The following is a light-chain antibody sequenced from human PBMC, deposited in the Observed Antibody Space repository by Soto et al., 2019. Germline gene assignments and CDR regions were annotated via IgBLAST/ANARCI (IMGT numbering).Light chain of an antibody. CDR2: RNN. CDR3: ATWDDSLNGHWV. Sequence: QSVLTQPPSASGTPGQRVTISCSGITSNIGSNTVNWYQQLPGTAPKLLIYRNNQRPSGVPDRFSGSKSGTSASLAISGLQSEDEADYYCATWDDSLNGHWVFGGGTKVTVL. CDR1: TSNIGSNT. V-gene: IGLV1-44*01. J-gene: IGLJ3*02.